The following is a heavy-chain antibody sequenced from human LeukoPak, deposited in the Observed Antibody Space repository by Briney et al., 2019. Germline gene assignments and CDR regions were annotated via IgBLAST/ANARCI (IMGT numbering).Heavy chain of an antibody. D-gene: IGHD3-10*01. CDR1: GFTFSSYG. Sequence: PGGTLRLSCAASGFTFSSYGMSWVRQAPGKGLEWVSAISGSGGSTYYADSVKGRFTISRDNSKNTLYLQMNSLRAEDTAVYYCAKTMVRGVIRSGGDYWGQGTLVTVSS. J-gene: IGHJ4*02. CDR2: ISGSGGST. V-gene: IGHV3-23*01. CDR3: AKTMVRGVIRSGGDY.